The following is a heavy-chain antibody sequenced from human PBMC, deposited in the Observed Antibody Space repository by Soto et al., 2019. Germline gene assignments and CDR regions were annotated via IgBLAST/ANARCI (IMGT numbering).Heavy chain of an antibody. V-gene: IGHV1-3*01. CDR3: ARDDAPCTSCYSGWFDP. CDR1: GYTFTSYA. J-gene: IGHJ5*02. D-gene: IGHD2-2*01. CDR2: INAGNGNT. Sequence: EIKGPPASVKVSCEASGYTFTSYAMHWVRQAPGQRLEWMGWINAGNGNTKYSQKFQGRVTITRDTSASTAYMELSSLRPEDTAVYYCARDDAPCTSCYSGWFDPWGQGTLVTVSS.